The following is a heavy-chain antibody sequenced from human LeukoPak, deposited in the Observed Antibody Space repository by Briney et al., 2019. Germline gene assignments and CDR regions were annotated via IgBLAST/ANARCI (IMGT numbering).Heavy chain of an antibody. CDR2: INTNTGNP. V-gene: IGHV7-4-1*02. CDR1: GYTFTSYA. CDR3: ARDTSSIAAAGGEDY. D-gene: IGHD6-13*01. Sequence: ASVKVSCKASGYTFTSYAMNWVRQAPGQGLEWMGWINTNTGNPTYAQGFTGRFVFSLDTSVSTAYLQISSLKAEDTAMYYCARDTSSIAAAGGEDYWGQGTLVTVSS. J-gene: IGHJ4*02.